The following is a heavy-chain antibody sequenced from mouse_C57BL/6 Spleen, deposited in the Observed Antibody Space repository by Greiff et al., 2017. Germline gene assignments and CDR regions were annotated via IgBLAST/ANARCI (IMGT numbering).Heavy chain of an antibody. Sequence: VQLQQSGPELVKPGASVKIPCKASGYTFTDYNMDWVKQSHGKSLEWIGDINPNNGGTNYNQKFKGKATLTVDKSSSTAYMERRSLTSEVTAVYYGARSGGGYFNYFDYWGQGTTLTVSS. J-gene: IGHJ2*01. V-gene: IGHV1-18*01. D-gene: IGHD2-3*01. CDR2: INPNNGGT. CDR3: ARSGGGYFNYFDY. CDR1: GYTFTDYN.